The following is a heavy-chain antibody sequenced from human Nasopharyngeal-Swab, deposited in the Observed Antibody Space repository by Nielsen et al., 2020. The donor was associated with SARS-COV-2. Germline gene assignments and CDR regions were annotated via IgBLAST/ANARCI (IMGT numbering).Heavy chain of an antibody. J-gene: IGHJ4*02. CDR2: ITHSGGNT. Sequence: LKISCAGYGFTFSNYAMSWVRQAPGKGLEWVSAITHSGGNTYYADSVRGRFTISRDNSKNTLYLQVNSLRAEDTAIYYCASLGCSGSNCLIWGLYFDSWGQGAQVTVSS. D-gene: IGHD2-15*01. V-gene: IGHV3-23*01. CDR1: GFTFSNYA. CDR3: ASLGCSGSNCLIWGLYFDS.